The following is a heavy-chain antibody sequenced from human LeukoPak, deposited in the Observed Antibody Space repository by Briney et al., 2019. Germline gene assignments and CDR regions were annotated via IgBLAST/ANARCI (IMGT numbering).Heavy chain of an antibody. CDR1: GYTFTSYG. CDR2: ISAYNGNT. Sequence: GASVKVSCKASGYTFTSYGISWVRQAPGQGLEWMGWISAYNGNTNYAQKLQGRVTMTTDTSTSTAYMELRSLRSDDTAVYYCARHHTGYSGYWRNDAFDIWGQGTMVTVSS. J-gene: IGHJ3*02. D-gene: IGHD5-12*01. V-gene: IGHV1-18*01. CDR3: ARHHTGYSGYWRNDAFDI.